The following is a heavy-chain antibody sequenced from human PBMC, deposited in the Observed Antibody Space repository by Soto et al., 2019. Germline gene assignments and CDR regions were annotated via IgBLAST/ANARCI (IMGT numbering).Heavy chain of an antibody. CDR2: MNPNSGNT. CDR1: GYTFTSYD. Sequence: ASVKVSYKASGYTFTSYDINWVRQATGQGLEWMGWMNPNSGNTGYAQKFQGRVTMTRNTSISTAYMELSSLRSEDTAVYYCALQTMGIEAATRDYFDYWGQGTLVTVSS. D-gene: IGHD3-10*01. CDR3: ALQTMGIEAATRDYFDY. J-gene: IGHJ4*02. V-gene: IGHV1-8*01.